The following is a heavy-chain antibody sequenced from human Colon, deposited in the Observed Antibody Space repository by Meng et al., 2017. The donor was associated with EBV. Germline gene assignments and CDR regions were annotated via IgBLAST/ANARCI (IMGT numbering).Heavy chain of an antibody. CDR2: ISHSGTT. V-gene: IGHV4-34*01. Sequence: QVQVQQWGAGLLKPSXXLSLTXGLYGDTVSVHFWDWIRQPPGRGLEWIGQISHSGTTKYNPSLKSRFVMSVDTSRKWVSVKLPSVTAADTALYYCARQAPYYFDSSGRFDYWGQGTLVTVSS. J-gene: IGHJ4*02. CDR3: ARQAPYYFDSSGRFDY. CDR1: GDTVSVHF. D-gene: IGHD3-22*01.